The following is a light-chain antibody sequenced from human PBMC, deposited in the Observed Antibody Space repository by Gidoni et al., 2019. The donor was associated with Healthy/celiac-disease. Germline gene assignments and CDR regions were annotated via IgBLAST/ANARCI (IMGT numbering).Light chain of an antibody. Sequence: EIVSTQSPGTLSLSPGERATLSCRASQSVSSSYLAWYQQKPGQAPRLLIYGASSRATGIPDRFSGSGSGTDFALTISRLEPENFAVYYCQLYGSSPLTFGGGTKVEIK. V-gene: IGKV3-20*01. CDR1: QSVSSSY. CDR2: GAS. J-gene: IGKJ4*01. CDR3: QLYGSSPLT.